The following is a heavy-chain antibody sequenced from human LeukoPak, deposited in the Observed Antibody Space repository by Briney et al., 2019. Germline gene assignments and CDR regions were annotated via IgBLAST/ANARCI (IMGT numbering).Heavy chain of an antibody. Sequence: GGSLRLSCAASGFTFSSYSMNWVRQAPGKGLEWVSSISSSSSYIYYADSVKGRFTISRDNSKNTLYLQMNSLRAEDTAVYYCAKEPFSLALDAFDIWGQGTMVTVSS. CDR2: ISSSSSYI. J-gene: IGHJ3*02. V-gene: IGHV3-21*04. CDR1: GFTFSSYS. CDR3: AKEPFSLALDAFDI.